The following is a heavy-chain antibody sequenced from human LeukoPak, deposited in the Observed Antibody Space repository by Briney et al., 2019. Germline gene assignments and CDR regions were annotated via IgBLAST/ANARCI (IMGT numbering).Heavy chain of an antibody. CDR2: ISYDGSNK. CDR3: ARDESSGWYGDPDY. Sequence: GGSLRLSCAASGFTFSSYAMHWVRQAPGKGLEWVAVISYDGSNKYYADSVKGRFTISRDNSKNTLYLQMNSLRAEDTAVYYCARDESSGWYGDPDYWGQGTLVTVSS. J-gene: IGHJ4*02. D-gene: IGHD6-19*01. V-gene: IGHV3-30*01. CDR1: GFTFSSYA.